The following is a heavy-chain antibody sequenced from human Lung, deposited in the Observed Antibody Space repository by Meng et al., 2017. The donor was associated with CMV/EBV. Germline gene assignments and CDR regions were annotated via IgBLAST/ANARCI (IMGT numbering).Heavy chain of an antibody. Sequence: IGAYYWSWIRQHPRKCLGWIEYIYYGGGTYSNPSLKSRVTISVDTSKNQFSLKLSSVTAADTAVYYCARSGRPYYSSTSCSSGWFDPWGQGTLVTVSS. CDR3: ARSGRPYYSSTSCSSGWFDP. V-gene: IGHV4-31*02. CDR1: IGAYY. J-gene: IGHJ5*02. CDR2: IYYGGGT. D-gene: IGHD2-2*01.